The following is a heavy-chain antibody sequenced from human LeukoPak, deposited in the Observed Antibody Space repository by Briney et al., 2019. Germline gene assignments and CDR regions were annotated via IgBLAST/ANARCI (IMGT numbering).Heavy chain of an antibody. D-gene: IGHD3-22*01. J-gene: IGHJ4*02. CDR2: ISSTGSNI. CDR3: AATYYYDGSGDY. V-gene: IGHV3-48*03. CDR1: GSTFSTYE. Sequence: PGGSLRLSCAASGSTFSTYEMNWVRQAPGKGLEWVSYISSTGSNIYYADSVKGRFTISRDNAKNSLYLLMNSLRTEDTAVYYCAATYYYDGSGDYWGQGTLVTVSS.